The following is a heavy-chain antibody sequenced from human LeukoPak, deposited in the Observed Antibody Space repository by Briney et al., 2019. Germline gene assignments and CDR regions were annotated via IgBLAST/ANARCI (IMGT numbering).Heavy chain of an antibody. D-gene: IGHD1-26*01. J-gene: IGHJ5*02. CDR1: GGSISSGSYY. Sequence: SETLSLTCTVSGGSISSGSYYWSWIRQPAGKGLEWIGRIYTSESTNYNPSLKSRVTISVDRSKNQFSLMLRSVTAADTAVYYCARAVGSSESNWFDPWGQGTLATVSS. V-gene: IGHV4-61*02. CDR3: ARAVGSSESNWFDP. CDR2: IYTSEST.